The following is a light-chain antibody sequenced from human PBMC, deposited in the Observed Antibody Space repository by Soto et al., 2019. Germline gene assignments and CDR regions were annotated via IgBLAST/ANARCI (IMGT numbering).Light chain of an antibody. CDR2: KAS. J-gene: IGKJ1*01. CDR3: QHYNSSSES. V-gene: IGKV1-5*03. Sequence: DIQMTQSPSTLSGSVGDRVTITCRASQTISSWLAWYQQKPGKAPKLLIYKASTLKSGVPSRFSGSGSGTEFTLTSIRLQPDHCATYYCQHYNSSSESFGQATKVELK. CDR1: QTISSW.